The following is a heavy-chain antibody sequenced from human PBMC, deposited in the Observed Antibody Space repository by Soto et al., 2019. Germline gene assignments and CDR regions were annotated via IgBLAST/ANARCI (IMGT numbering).Heavy chain of an antibody. CDR1: GGSISSGGYY. Sequence: SETLSLTCTVSGGSISSGGYYWSWIRQHPGKGLEWIGYIYYSGSTYYNPSLKSRVTISVDTSKNQFSLKLSSVTAADTAVYYCARANTFTGYSYGRFFDYCGMDVWGQGTLVTVSS. D-gene: IGHD5-18*01. V-gene: IGHV4-31*03. J-gene: IGHJ6*02. CDR2: IYYSGST. CDR3: ARANTFTGYSYGRFFDYCGMDV.